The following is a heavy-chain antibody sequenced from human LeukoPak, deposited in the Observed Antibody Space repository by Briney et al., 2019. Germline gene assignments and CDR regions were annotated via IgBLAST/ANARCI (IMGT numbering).Heavy chain of an antibody. V-gene: IGHV3-7*03. CDR3: AREPVRKRWFDS. Sequence: GGSLRLSCTGSGFAFGNYWMSWVRQAPGKGLEWVANIKYDGSEKYYVDSVKGRLTISRDNAKNSLYLQMNSLRAEDTAVYYCAREPVRKRWFDSWGQGTLVTVSS. CDR1: GFAFGNYW. CDR2: IKYDGSEK. D-gene: IGHD3-10*01. J-gene: IGHJ5*01.